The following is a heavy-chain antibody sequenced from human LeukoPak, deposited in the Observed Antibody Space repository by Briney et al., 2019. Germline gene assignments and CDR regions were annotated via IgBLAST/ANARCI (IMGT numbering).Heavy chain of an antibody. V-gene: IGHV3-23*01. Sequence: GGSLRLSCAASGFTFRSYAMSWVRQAPGKGLEWVSAISGSGGSTYYADSVKGRFTISRDNSKNTLSLQMSSLRAEDTAVYYCAREVGDFDYWGQGALVTVSS. J-gene: IGHJ4*02. CDR2: ISGSGGST. CDR1: GFTFRSYA. D-gene: IGHD3-16*01. CDR3: AREVGDFDY.